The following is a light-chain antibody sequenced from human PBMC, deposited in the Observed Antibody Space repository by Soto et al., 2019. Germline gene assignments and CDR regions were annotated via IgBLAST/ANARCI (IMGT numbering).Light chain of an antibody. Sequence: QSALTQPRSVSGSPGQSVTISCTGTSSDVGGYNSVSWYQHHPGKAPTLMIYDVTKRPSGVPDRFSGSKSGNTASLTISGLQAEDEADYYCCSYAGSRVVFGGGTKLTVL. CDR2: DVT. CDR1: SSDVGGYNS. CDR3: CSYAGSRVV. V-gene: IGLV2-11*01. J-gene: IGLJ2*01.